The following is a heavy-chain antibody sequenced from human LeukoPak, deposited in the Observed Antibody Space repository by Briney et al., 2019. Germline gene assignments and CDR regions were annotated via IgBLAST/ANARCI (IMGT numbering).Heavy chain of an antibody. CDR1: GGTFSSYA. Sequence: SVKVSCKASGGTFSSYAISWVRQAPGQGLEWMGGIIPIFGTANYAQKFQGRVTITADESTSTAYMELSSLRSEDTAVYYCARADRYSYGLTPDAFDIWGQGTMVTVPS. J-gene: IGHJ3*02. CDR3: ARADRYSYGLTPDAFDI. CDR2: IIPIFGTA. V-gene: IGHV1-69*01. D-gene: IGHD5-18*01.